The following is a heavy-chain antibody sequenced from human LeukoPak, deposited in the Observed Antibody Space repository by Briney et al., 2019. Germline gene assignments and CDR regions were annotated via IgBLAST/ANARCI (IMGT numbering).Heavy chain of an antibody. Sequence: PGGSLRLSCAASGFTFSDYYMSWVRQAPGKGLEWVSYISSSGSTIYYADSVKGRFTISRDNAKNSLYLQMNSLRAKDTAVYYCARAVTMILGPDAFDIWGQGTMVTVSS. D-gene: IGHD3-22*01. V-gene: IGHV3-11*04. J-gene: IGHJ3*02. CDR3: ARAVTMILGPDAFDI. CDR2: ISSSGSTI. CDR1: GFTFSDYY.